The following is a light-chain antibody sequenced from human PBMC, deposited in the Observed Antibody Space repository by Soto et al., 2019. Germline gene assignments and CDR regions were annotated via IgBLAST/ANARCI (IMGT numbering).Light chain of an antibody. CDR2: GAS. V-gene: IGKV3-20*01. Sequence: EIVMTQSPATLSVSPGERATLSCMASQSVSSNLAWYQQRPGQAPRLLIYGASSRATGIPDRFSGSGSGTDSTLTISRLEPEDFAVYYCQQNGSFPWTFGQGTKVDIK. CDR1: QSVSSN. J-gene: IGKJ1*01. CDR3: QQNGSFPWT.